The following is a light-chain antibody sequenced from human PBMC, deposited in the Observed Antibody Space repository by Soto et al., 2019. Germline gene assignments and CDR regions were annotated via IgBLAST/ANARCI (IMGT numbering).Light chain of an antibody. CDR3: QKYNSFPWP. Sequence: DIQMTQSPSSLSASVGDRITITCRASQGISNYLAWYQQKPGKVPKLLIYGASTLQSGVPSRFSGSGSGTDFPLTSSSLQPEDVATYYFQKYNSFPWPFGQGTKVEIK. V-gene: IGKV1-27*01. CDR2: GAS. CDR1: QGISNY. J-gene: IGKJ1*01.